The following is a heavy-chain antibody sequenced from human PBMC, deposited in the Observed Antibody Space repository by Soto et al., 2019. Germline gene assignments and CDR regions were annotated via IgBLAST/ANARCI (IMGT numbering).Heavy chain of an antibody. CDR1: GYTFTSYG. V-gene: IGHV1-18*01. Sequence: ASVKVSCKASGYTFTSYGISWVRQAPGQGLEWMGWISAYNGNTKYAQKLQGRVTMTTNTSTSTAYMELRSLRSDDTAVYYCARGLGVLVPAAEFDPWGQGTLVTVSS. D-gene: IGHD2-2*01. CDR3: ARGLGVLVPAAEFDP. CDR2: ISAYNGNT. J-gene: IGHJ5*02.